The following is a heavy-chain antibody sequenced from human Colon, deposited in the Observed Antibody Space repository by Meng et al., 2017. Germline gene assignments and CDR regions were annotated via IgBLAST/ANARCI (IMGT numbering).Heavy chain of an antibody. J-gene: IGHJ4*02. CDR3: AREDILTGSSLDY. V-gene: IGHV1-46*01. Sequence: QVQLVQSGAEVKRPGASVKVSCKASGYSFSTYYMHGVRQAPGQGLEWMGIINPSGGSTSYAQKFQGRVTMTRDMSTSTVHMELSSLRSEDTAMYYCAREDILTGSSLDYWGQGTLVTVSS. CDR1: GYSFSTYY. CDR2: INPSGGST. D-gene: IGHD3-9*01.